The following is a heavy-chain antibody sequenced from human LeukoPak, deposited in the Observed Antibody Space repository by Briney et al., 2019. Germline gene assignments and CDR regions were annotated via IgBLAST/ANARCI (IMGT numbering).Heavy chain of an antibody. J-gene: IGHJ5*02. CDR1: GFTFSNYA. V-gene: IGHV3-23*01. CDR2: ISGTGSKT. CDR3: TSHAAFNP. Sequence: GGSLRLSCAASGFTFSNYAMSWVRQAPGKGLEWVSTISGTGSKTYYADSVKGRFTISRDNSKNTLYLQRSSLRVEDTAVYYCTSHAAFNPWGQGTLVTVSS.